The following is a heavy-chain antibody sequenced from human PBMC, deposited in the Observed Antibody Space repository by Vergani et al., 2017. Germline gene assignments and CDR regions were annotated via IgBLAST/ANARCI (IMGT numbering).Heavy chain of an antibody. CDR2: IIPILGIA. J-gene: IGHJ4*02. Sequence: QVQLVQSGAEVKKPGSSVKVSCKASGGTFSSYTISWVRQAPGQGLEWMGRIIPILGIANYAQKFQGRVTITADKSTSTAYMELSSLRSEDTAVYYCARDPVGATTVPFDYWGQGTLVTVSS. CDR3: ARDPVGATTVPFDY. D-gene: IGHD1-26*01. CDR1: GGTFSSYT. V-gene: IGHV1-69*08.